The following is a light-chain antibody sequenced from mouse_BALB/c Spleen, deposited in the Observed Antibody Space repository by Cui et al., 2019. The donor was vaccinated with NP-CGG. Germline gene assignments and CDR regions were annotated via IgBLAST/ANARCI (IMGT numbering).Light chain of an antibody. J-gene: IGLJ1*01. CDR1: TGAVTTSNY. CDR2: GTN. CDR3: ALWYSNHWV. Sequence: AVAATESALTTSPGETVTLTCRSSTGAVTTSNYANWVQEKPDHLFTGLIGGTNNRAPGVPARFSGSLIGDKAALTITGAQTEDEAIYFCALWYSNHWVFGGGTKLTVL. V-gene: IGLV1*01.